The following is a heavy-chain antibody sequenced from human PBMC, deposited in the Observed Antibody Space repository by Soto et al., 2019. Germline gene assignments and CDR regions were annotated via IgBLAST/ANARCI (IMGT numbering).Heavy chain of an antibody. D-gene: IGHD3-10*01. CDR2: ISYDGSNK. Sequence: GGSLRLSCAASGFTFSSYAMHWVRQAPGKGLEWVAVISYDGSNKYYADSVKGRFTISRDNSKNTLYLQMNSLRAEDTAVYYCARASGFGEYPNDYWGQGTLVTVSS. CDR3: ARASGFGEYPNDY. CDR1: GFTFSSYA. V-gene: IGHV3-30-3*01. J-gene: IGHJ4*02.